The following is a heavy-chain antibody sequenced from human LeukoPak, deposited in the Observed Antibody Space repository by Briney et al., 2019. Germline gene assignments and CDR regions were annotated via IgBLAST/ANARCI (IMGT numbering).Heavy chain of an antibody. V-gene: IGHV3-30*02. Sequence: GGSLRLSCAASGFTFSSYGMHWVRQAPGKGLEWVTFIRDDGSHKEDADSVRGRFTISRDNSKNTLYLQMNSLRAEDTAVYYCAKNEAALRGVGDGFAIWGQGTMVTVSS. CDR2: IRDDGSHK. J-gene: IGHJ3*02. CDR1: GFTFSSYG. D-gene: IGHD3-10*01. CDR3: AKNEAALRGVGDGFAI.